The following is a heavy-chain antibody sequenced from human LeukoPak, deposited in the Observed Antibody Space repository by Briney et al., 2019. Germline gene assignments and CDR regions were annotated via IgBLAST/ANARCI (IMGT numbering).Heavy chain of an antibody. Sequence: PGGSLRLSCAASGFTFSSYAMSWVRQAPGKGLEWVSAISGSGGSTYYADSVKGRFTISRDNSKNTLYLQMNSLRAEDTAVYYCAKGQDTAMVKGGGGFDYWGQGTLVTVSS. D-gene: IGHD5-18*01. V-gene: IGHV3-23*01. CDR3: AKGQDTAMVKGGGGFDY. CDR2: ISGSGGST. J-gene: IGHJ4*02. CDR1: GFTFSSYA.